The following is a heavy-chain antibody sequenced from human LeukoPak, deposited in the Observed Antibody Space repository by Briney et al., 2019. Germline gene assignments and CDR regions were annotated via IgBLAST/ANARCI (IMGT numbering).Heavy chain of an antibody. V-gene: IGHV4-34*01. CDR1: GGSFSVYY. D-gene: IGHD2-2*01. J-gene: IGHJ1*01. CDR2: INHSGST. Sequence: PSETLSLTCAVYGGSFSVYYWSWIRQPPGKGLEWIGEINHSGSTNYNPSLKSRVTISVDTSKNQFSLKLSSVTAADTAVYYCARRMPIRNFQHWGQGTLVTVS. CDR3: ARRMPIRNFQH.